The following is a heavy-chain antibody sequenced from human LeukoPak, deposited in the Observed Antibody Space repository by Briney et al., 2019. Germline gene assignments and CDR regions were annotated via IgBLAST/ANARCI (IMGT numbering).Heavy chain of an antibody. CDR2: ISSGGMWI. Sequence: PGGSLRLSCAASGFTFSTYSMNWVRQAPGKGLEWLSSISSGGMWIYYADSLKGRFTISRDNAKNSLYLQTKSLRVEDTGVYYCARDAGGRTQREGWFDPWGQGTLVTVSS. V-gene: IGHV3-21*01. CDR1: GFTFSTYS. CDR3: ARDAGGRTQREGWFDP. D-gene: IGHD1-26*01. J-gene: IGHJ5*02.